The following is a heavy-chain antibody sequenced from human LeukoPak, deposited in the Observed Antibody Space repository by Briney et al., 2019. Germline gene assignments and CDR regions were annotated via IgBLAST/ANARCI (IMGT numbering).Heavy chain of an antibody. J-gene: IGHJ3*02. CDR3: ARGLDCSSTSCYGLYAFDI. CDR2: IKQDGSEK. D-gene: IGHD2-2*01. Sequence: GGSLRLSCAASGFIFSSYWMSWVRQAPGKGLEWVANIKQDGSEKYYVDSVKGRFTISRDNAKNSLYLQMNSLRAEDTAVYSCARGLDCSSTSCYGLYAFDIWGQGTLVTVSS. V-gene: IGHV3-7*01. CDR1: GFIFSSYW.